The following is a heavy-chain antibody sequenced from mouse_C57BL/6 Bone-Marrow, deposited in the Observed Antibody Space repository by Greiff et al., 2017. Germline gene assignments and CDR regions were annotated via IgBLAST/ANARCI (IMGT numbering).Heavy chain of an antibody. V-gene: IGHV1-69*01. Sequence: QVQLQQPGAELVMPGASVKLSCKASGYTFTSYWMHWVKQRPGQGLEWIGEIDPSDSYTNYNQKFKGKSTLTVDKSSGTAYMQLSSLTSEDSAVYYCARSENYYGSSSAWFAYWGQGTLVTVSA. CDR3: ARSENYYGSSSAWFAY. D-gene: IGHD1-1*01. J-gene: IGHJ3*01. CDR2: IDPSDSYT. CDR1: GYTFTSYW.